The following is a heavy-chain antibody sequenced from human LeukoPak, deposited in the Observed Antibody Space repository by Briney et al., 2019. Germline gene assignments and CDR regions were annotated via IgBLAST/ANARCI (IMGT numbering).Heavy chain of an antibody. J-gene: IGHJ3*01. CDR3: ARWGIVGHDAFGL. CDR2: IRYDGNDH. D-gene: IGHD1-26*01. V-gene: IGHV3-33*01. CDR1: GFTFSRYG. Sequence: GRSLRLSCAGSGFTFSRYGMHWVRQAPGKGLEWVALIRYDGNDHWYGDSAKGRFTISRDNSKDTVYLQMDSLRDEDTAVYYCARWGIVGHDAFGLWGQGTMVTVSS.